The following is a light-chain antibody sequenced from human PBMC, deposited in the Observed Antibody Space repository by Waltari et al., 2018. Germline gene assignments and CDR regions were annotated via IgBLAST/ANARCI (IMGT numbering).Light chain of an antibody. CDR3: CSYAGRATWA. V-gene: IGLV2-11*01. CDR2: DVN. J-gene: IGLJ3*02. CDR1: SSDVGGYYY. Sequence: QSALTQPRSVSASPGHSVTIPCPGTSSDVGGYYYVHWYQQHPGKAPKLVIYDVNQRPAGVPDRFSGSKSGNTASLTISGLQADDEADDNCCSYAGRATWAFGGGTKLTVL.